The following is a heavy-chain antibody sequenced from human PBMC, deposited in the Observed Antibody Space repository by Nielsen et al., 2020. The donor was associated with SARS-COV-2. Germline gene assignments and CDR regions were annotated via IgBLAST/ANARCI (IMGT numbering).Heavy chain of an antibody. Sequence: GESLKISCAASGFTFSSYSMNWVRQAPGKGLEWVSSISSSSSYIYYADSVKGRFTISRDNAKNSLYLQMNSLRAEDTAVYYCARQPALAAAGYYFDYWGQGTLVTASS. D-gene: IGHD6-13*01. V-gene: IGHV3-21*01. J-gene: IGHJ4*02. CDR1: GFTFSSYS. CDR3: ARQPALAAAGYYFDY. CDR2: ISSSSSYI.